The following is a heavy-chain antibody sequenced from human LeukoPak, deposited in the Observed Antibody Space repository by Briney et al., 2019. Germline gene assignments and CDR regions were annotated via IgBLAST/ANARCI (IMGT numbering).Heavy chain of an antibody. V-gene: IGHV4-34*01. J-gene: IGHJ6*03. Sequence: SETLSLTCAVYGGSFSGYYWSWLRQPPGKGLEWIGEINHSGSTNYNPSLKSRVTISVDTSKNQFSRKLSSVTAADTAVYYCARGRRYCSSTSCSQFYYYYYMDVWGKGTTVTVSS. CDR1: GGSFSGYY. D-gene: IGHD2-2*01. CDR3: ARGRRYCSSTSCSQFYYYYYMDV. CDR2: INHSGST.